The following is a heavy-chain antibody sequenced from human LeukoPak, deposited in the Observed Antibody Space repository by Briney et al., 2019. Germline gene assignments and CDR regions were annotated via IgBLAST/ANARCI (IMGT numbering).Heavy chain of an antibody. J-gene: IGHJ4*02. D-gene: IGHD3-22*01. CDR3: ASAFNYYDSSGYYSYYFDY. V-gene: IGHV3-21*01. CDR1: GFTFSIYS. Sequence: GRSLRLSCAASGFTFSIYSMNWVRQAPGKGLEWVSSISSSSSYIYYADSVNGRFTISRDNAKNSLYLQMNSLRAEDTAVYYCASAFNYYDSSGYYSYYFDYWGQGTLVTVSS. CDR2: ISSSSSYI.